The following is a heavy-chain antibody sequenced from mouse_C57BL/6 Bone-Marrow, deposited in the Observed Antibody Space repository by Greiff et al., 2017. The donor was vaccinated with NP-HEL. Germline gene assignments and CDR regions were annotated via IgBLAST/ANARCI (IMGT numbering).Heavy chain of an antibody. CDR2: IWWDDDK. D-gene: IGHD4-1*01. CDR3: ARIHLTCDY. CDR1: GFSLSTFGMG. Sequence: QVTLKECGPGILQPSQTLSLTCSFSGFSLSTFGMGVGWLRQPSGQGLEWLAHIWWDDDKYYHPSLKSRLTTSKDTSKNPGFLKIANVDTADTATYYCARIHLTCDYWGQGTTLTVSS. J-gene: IGHJ2*01. V-gene: IGHV8-8*01.